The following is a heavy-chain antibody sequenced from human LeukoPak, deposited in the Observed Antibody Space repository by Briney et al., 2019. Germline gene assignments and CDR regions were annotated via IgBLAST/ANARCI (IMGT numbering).Heavy chain of an antibody. J-gene: IGHJ4*02. CDR3: ARDLGDCSGGSCYSYDY. V-gene: IGHV4-59*01. D-gene: IGHD2-15*01. CDR1: GGSISSYY. CDR2: IYYSGST. Sequence: SETLSLTCTVSGGSISSYYWSWIRQPPGKGLEWIGYIYYSGSTNYNPSLNSRVTISVDTSKNQFSLKLSSVTAADTAVYYCARDLGDCSGGSCYSYDYWGQGTLVTVSS.